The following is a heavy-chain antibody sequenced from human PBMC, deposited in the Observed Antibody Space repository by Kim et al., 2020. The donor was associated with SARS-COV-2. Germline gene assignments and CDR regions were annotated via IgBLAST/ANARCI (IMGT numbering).Heavy chain of an antibody. CDR3: ARAGTTVVVPAALGLKWFDP. V-gene: IGHV1-69*13. D-gene: IGHD2-2*01. J-gene: IGHJ5*02. CDR2: IIPIFGKA. Sequence: SVKVSCKASGGTFSSYAISWVRQAPGQGLEWMGGIIPIFGKANYAQKFQGRVTITADESTSTVYMELISLRSDDTAVYYCARAGTTVVVPAALGLKWFDPWGQGTLVTVSS. CDR1: GGTFSSYA.